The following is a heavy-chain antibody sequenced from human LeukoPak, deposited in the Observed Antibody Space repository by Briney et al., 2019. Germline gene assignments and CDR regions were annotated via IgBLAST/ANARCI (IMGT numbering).Heavy chain of an antibody. D-gene: IGHD4-11*01. CDR1: GGSISIYY. CDR2: IYYSVST. CDR3: ARETYSTASHNWFDP. V-gene: IGHV4-59*01. Sequence: SETLSLTCTLSGGSISIYYWSWIRQPPGKGLEWIVYIYYSVSTNYNTSLKSRVTISADTSKNQFSLKLSSVTAADTAVYYCARETYSTASHNWFDPWGQGTLVTVSS. J-gene: IGHJ5*02.